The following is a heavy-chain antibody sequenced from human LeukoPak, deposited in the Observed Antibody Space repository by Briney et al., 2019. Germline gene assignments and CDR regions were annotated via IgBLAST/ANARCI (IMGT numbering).Heavy chain of an antibody. V-gene: IGHV3-33*01. CDR3: ARLAHQTDFDYSNYVDLDY. J-gene: IGHJ4*02. CDR2: IWYDGSTI. CDR1: AFPFSTYG. Sequence: GGSLRLSCAASAFPFSTYGMHWVRQAPGKGLEWVAVIWYDGSTIYYADSVKGRFTVSRDNSKNTLYLQMNSLRAEDTAMYYCARLAHQTDFDYSNYVDLDYWGQGTLVTVSS. D-gene: IGHD4-11*01.